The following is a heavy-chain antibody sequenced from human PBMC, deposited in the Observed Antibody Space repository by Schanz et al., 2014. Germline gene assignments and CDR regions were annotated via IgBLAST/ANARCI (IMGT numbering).Heavy chain of an antibody. CDR3: SRKMKLGIYGGKGHDSLDI. D-gene: IGHD4-17*01. J-gene: IGHJ3*02. CDR1: GFTFSSYW. CDR2: VSRSTPDI. Sequence: EVQLVESGGGLVQPGGSLRLSCAASGFTFSSYWMHWVRQVPGKGLEWVSYVSRSTPDIYYADSVKGRFTMSRDNAKNSVFLQMNSLRAEDTAVYYCSRKMKLGIYGGKGHDSLDIWGQGTMVTVSS. V-gene: IGHV3-48*01.